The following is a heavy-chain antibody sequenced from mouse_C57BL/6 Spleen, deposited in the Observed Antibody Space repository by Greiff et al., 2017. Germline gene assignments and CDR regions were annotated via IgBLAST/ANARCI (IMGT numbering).Heavy chain of an antibody. J-gene: IGHJ4*01. V-gene: IGHV1-64*01. CDR3: ARDGYEGGSKAMDY. Sequence: QVQLQQPGAELVKPGASVKLSCKASGYTFTSYWMHWVKQRPGQGLEWIGMIHPNSGSTNYNEKFKSKATLTVDKSSSTAYMQLSSLTSEDSAVYYFARDGYEGGSKAMDYWGQGTSVTVSS. D-gene: IGHD2-2*01. CDR1: GYTFTSYW. CDR2: IHPNSGST.